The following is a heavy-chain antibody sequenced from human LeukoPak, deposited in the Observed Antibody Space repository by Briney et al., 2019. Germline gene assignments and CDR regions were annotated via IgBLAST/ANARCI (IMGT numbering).Heavy chain of an antibody. CDR2: LNPNNGYT. J-gene: IGHJ4*02. D-gene: IGHD7-27*01. Sequence: ASVKVSCKTSGYTFIDYFIHWVRRPPGQGLEWMGRLNPNNGYTFYTEEFQGRVTMTSDTSISTAYMELTSLTSDDTALYYCARDLSSTANWEFDYWGQGTLVTVSS. V-gene: IGHV1-2*06. CDR1: GYTFIDYF. CDR3: ARDLSSTANWEFDY.